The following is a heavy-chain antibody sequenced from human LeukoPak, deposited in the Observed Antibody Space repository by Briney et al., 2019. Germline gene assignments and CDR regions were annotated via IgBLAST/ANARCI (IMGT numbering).Heavy chain of an antibody. Sequence: SETLSLTCNVSGGSISSYYWSWIRQPPGKGLEWIGYIYHSGSPNSGTTDYNPSLKSRVTTSADTSKNQFSLKLSSVTAADTAMYYCARSNYYGSGSYSHWGQGTLVTVSS. D-gene: IGHD3-10*01. J-gene: IGHJ4*02. CDR2: IYHSGSPNSGTT. V-gene: IGHV4-59*08. CDR1: GGSISSYY. CDR3: ARSNYYGSGSYSH.